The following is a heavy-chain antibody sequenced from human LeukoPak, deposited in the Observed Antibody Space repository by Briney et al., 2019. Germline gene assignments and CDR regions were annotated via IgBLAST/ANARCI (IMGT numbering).Heavy chain of an antibody. V-gene: IGHV4-61*02. CDR1: GGSISSGSYY. D-gene: IGHD5-18*01. CDR3: ARHRGYSYGPLKQYNWFDP. J-gene: IGHJ5*02. Sequence: PSETLSLTCTVSGGSISSGSYYWSWIRQPAGKGLEWIGRIYTSGSTNYNPSLKSRVTISVDTSKNQFSLKLSSVTAADTAVYYCARHRGYSYGPLKQYNWFDPWGQGTLVTVSS. CDR2: IYTSGST.